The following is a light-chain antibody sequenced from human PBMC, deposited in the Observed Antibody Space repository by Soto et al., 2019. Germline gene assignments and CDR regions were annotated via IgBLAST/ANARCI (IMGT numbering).Light chain of an antibody. J-gene: IGKJ1*01. V-gene: IGKV3-15*01. CDR3: QQYNNWPPGRT. Sequence: EIVMTQSPATLSVSPGERATLSCRASQSVSSNLAWYQQKPGQAPRLLIYGASTRATGIPARFSGSGSGTEFTLTISSLPSEDFAVYYCQQYNNWPPGRTFGQGTKVEIK. CDR1: QSVSSN. CDR2: GAS.